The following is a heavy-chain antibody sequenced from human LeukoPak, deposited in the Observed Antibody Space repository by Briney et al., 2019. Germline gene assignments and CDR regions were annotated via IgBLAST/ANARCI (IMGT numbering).Heavy chain of an antibody. CDR3: ARDRSYRWPTGAMDV. CDR2: INPHSGGT. CDR1: GYTFTDYH. D-gene: IGHD1-26*01. Sequence: GASVRVSCKASGYTFTDYHMHWVRQAPGQGLEWMGWINPHSGGTNYEQRFQGRVTMTRDTSFSTAYMELTRLTSDDTAAYYCARDRSYRWPTGAMDVWGQGTAVTVSS. V-gene: IGHV1-2*02. J-gene: IGHJ6*02.